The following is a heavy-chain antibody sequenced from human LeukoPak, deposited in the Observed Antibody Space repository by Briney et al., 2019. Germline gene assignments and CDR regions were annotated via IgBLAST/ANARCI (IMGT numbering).Heavy chain of an antibody. CDR1: GGSTSGGNYY. CDR3: ARGKARFKYGSGSSLDVPYYYYGMDV. CDR2: ISSSGNT. J-gene: IGHJ6*02. Sequence: PSETLSLTCIVSGGSTSGGNYYWGWIRRPPGKGLEWIGCISSSGNTYYNPSLKSRITISVDTSKNHFSLKLSSVTAADTAVYYCARGKARFKYGSGSSLDVPYYYYGMDVWGQGTTVTVSS. V-gene: IGHV4-39*02. D-gene: IGHD3-10*01.